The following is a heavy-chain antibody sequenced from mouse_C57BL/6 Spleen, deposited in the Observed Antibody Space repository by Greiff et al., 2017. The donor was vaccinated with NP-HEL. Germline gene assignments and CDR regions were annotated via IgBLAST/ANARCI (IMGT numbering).Heavy chain of an antibody. D-gene: IGHD2-13*01. CDR2: IWRGGST. CDR3: AKGDEGIYAMDY. V-gene: IGHV2-5*01. Sequence: VQVVESGPGLVQPSQSLSITCTVSGFSLTSYGVHWVRQSPGKGLEWLGVIWRGGSTDYNAAFMSRLSITKDNSKSQVFFKMNSLQADDTAIYYCAKGDEGIYAMDYWGQGTSVTVSS. CDR1: GFSLTSYG. J-gene: IGHJ4*01.